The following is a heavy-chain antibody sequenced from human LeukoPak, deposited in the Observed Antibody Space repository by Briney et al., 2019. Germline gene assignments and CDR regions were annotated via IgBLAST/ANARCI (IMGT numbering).Heavy chain of an antibody. CDR2: ISYDGSNK. V-gene: IGHV3-30*18. CDR3: AKFEQQLVAFDY. CDR1: GFTFSSYG. J-gene: IGHJ4*02. Sequence: PGGSLRLSCAASGFTFSSYGMHWVRQAPGKGLEWVAVISYDGSNKYYADSVKGRFTISRDNSKNTLYLQMNSLRAEDTAVYYCAKFEQQLVAFDYWGQGTLVTVSS. D-gene: IGHD6-13*01.